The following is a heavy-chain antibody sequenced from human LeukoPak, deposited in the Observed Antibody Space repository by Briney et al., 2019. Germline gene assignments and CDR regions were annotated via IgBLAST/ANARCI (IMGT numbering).Heavy chain of an antibody. D-gene: IGHD6-19*01. V-gene: IGHV3-33*01. CDR1: GFTFSSYG. CDR2: IWYDGSNK. Sequence: PGGSLRLSCVASGFTFSSYGMHWVRQAPGKGLEWVAVIWYDGSNKYYADSVKGRFTISRDNSKNTLYLQMNSLRAEDTAVYYCASAYSSGSVDIDYWGQGTLVTVSS. J-gene: IGHJ4*02. CDR3: ASAYSSGSVDIDY.